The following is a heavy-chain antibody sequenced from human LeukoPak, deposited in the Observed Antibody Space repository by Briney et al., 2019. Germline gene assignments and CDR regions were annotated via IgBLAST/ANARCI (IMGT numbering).Heavy chain of an antibody. CDR3: ARAKYSSSWTNYYYYYMDV. CDR2: IKQDGSEK. Sequence: GGSLRLSCAASGFTFSSYWMSWVRQAPGKGLEWVANIKQDGSEKYYVDSVKGRFTISRDNTKNSLYLQMNSLRAEDTAVYYCARAKYSSSWTNYYYYYMDVWGKGTTVTISS. V-gene: IGHV3-7*01. D-gene: IGHD6-13*01. J-gene: IGHJ6*03. CDR1: GFTFSSYW.